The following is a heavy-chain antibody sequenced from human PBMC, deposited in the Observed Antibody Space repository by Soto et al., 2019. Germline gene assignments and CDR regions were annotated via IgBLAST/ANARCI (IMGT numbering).Heavy chain of an antibody. CDR1: GFTFSNAW. V-gene: IGHV3-15*01. J-gene: IGHJ6*03. CDR2: IKSKTDGGTT. Sequence: AGGSLRLSCAASGFTFSNAWMSWVRQAPGKGLEWVGRIKSKTDGGTTDYAAPVKGRFTISRDDSKNTLYLQMNSLKTEDTAVYYCTTGARYCSGGSCPRGYYYYYMDVWGKGTTVTVSS. CDR3: TTGARYCSGGSCPRGYYYYYMDV. D-gene: IGHD2-15*01.